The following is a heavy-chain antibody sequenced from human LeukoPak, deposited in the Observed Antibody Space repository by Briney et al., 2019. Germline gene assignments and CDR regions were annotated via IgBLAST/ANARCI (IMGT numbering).Heavy chain of an antibody. CDR3: ARSLGGGGDY. Sequence: PWGSLRLSCAASGFAFNVHWRHWVRQAPGKGLVWVSGTNNAGSTTNYADSVKGRFTTSRDNAKNTLLIHPHRLGAVDTAVYDCARSLGGGGDYWGQGTLVTVSS. D-gene: IGHD2-15*01. J-gene: IGHJ4*02. CDR2: TNNAGSTT. V-gene: IGHV3-74*01. CDR1: GFAFNVHW.